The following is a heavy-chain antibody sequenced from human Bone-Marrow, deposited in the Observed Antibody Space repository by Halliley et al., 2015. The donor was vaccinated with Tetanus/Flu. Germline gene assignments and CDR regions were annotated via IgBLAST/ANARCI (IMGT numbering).Heavy chain of an antibody. V-gene: IGHV3-74*01. CDR3: AREGTSGWYRGGLDY. J-gene: IGHJ4*02. CDR2: INGDGTPT. D-gene: IGHD6-19*01. Sequence: SRINGDGTPTNYADSVKGRLTISRDNAKMTLYLQMNSLTAEDTAVYFCAREGTSGWYRGGLDYWGQGTLVTVSS.